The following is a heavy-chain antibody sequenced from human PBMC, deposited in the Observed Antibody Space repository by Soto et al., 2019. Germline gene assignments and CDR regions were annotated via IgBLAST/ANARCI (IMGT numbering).Heavy chain of an antibody. J-gene: IGHJ4*02. V-gene: IGHV1-46*01. CDR3: ARDNTNWAFDY. CDR2: IYPSGGGS. CDR1: GYIFTSYH. D-gene: IGHD1-1*01. Sequence: EASVKVSCKASGYIFTSYHVHWVRQAPGQGLEWMGIIYPSGGGSRFAQKFQGRVTMTRDTSTSTLYMELSSLRSDDTAVYYCARDNTNWAFDYWGQGALVTVSS.